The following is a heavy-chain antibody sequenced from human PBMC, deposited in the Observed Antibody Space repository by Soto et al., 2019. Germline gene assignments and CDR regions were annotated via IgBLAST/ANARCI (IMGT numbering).Heavy chain of an antibody. J-gene: IGHJ6*02. D-gene: IGHD3-22*01. V-gene: IGHV4-34*01. CDR1: GGSFSGYY. CDR3: AVKLWLLGDYYYGLDV. CDR2: ISHSRRT. Sequence: SETLSLTCAVYGGSFSGYYWIWIRQPPGKGLEWIGEISHSRRTNYNPSLKSRTTISVDTSKNQFSLRLSSVTAADTAVYYCAVKLWLLGDYYYGLDVWGQGTTVTVSS.